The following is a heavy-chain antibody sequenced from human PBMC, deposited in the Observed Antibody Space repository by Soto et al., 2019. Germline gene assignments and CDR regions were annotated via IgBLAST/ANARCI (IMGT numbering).Heavy chain of an antibody. CDR2: ISGGGEKK. D-gene: IGHD3-3*01. CDR1: GFTFSSHA. V-gene: IGHV3-23*01. J-gene: IGHJ4*02. CDR3: ALDFWLNY. Sequence: GGSLRLSCAASGFTFSSHAVSWVRQAPGKGLECVSAISGGGEKKFYADSVKGRFTISRDNSKNTLYLQMNSLRAEDTAIYFCALDFWLNYWGQGTLVTVSS.